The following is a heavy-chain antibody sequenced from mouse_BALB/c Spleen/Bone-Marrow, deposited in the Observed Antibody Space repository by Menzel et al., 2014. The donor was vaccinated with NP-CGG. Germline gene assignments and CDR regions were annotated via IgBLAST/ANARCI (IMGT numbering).Heavy chain of an antibody. CDR2: FHPYNDDT. D-gene: IGHD2-4*01. Sequence: QVQLQQSGAELVKPGASVKMSCKAFGYTFTTYPIDWMKQNHGKSLEWIGNFHPYNDDTRYNEKFKGTAKLTVEKSSSTVYLELSRLTSDDSAVYYCARGGLRRYFDYWGQGTTLTVSS. J-gene: IGHJ2*01. CDR3: ARGGLRRYFDY. V-gene: IGHV1-47*01. CDR1: GYTFTTYP.